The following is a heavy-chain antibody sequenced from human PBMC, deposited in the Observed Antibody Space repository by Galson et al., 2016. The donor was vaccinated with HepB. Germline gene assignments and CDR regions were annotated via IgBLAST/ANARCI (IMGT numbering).Heavy chain of an antibody. Sequence: SVKVSCKASGYTFTSYGISWVRQAPGQGLEWMGWISAYNGNTNYAQKLQGRVTMTTDTSTSTAYLELRSLRSDVTAVYYCARRSSATLNYYYNGMDVWGQGTTVTVSS. D-gene: IGHD5-12*01. CDR2: ISAYNGNT. V-gene: IGHV1-18*01. J-gene: IGHJ6*02. CDR1: GYTFTSYG. CDR3: ARRSSATLNYYYNGMDV.